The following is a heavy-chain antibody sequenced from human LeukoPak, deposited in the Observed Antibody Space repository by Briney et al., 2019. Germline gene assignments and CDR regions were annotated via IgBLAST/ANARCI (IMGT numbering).Heavy chain of an antibody. V-gene: IGHV3-30-3*01. Sequence: GGSLRLSCAASGFTFSSYAMHWVRQAPGKGLEWVAVISYDGSNKYYADSVKGRFTISRDNSKNTLYLQMNSLRAEDTAVYYCARGRGGDYGGNPGHFDYWGQGTLVTVSS. CDR1: GFTFSSYA. CDR3: ARGRGGDYGGNPGHFDY. D-gene: IGHD4-23*01. J-gene: IGHJ4*02. CDR2: ISYDGSNK.